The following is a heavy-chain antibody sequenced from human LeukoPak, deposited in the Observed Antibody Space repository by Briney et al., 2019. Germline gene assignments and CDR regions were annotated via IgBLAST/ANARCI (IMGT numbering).Heavy chain of an antibody. J-gene: IGHJ4*02. CDR1: SGSISNYY. Sequence: SETVSLTCTVCSGSISNYYWIWMRQPPGKGLEGIRYIYTSGSTNYNPSLESRVTISVDTSKNHFSLKLGSVTAADTAVYYCARHGAQLLNTAFDYWGQGTLVTVSS. V-gene: IGHV4-4*09. CDR3: ARHGAQLLNTAFDY. D-gene: IGHD2-2*01. CDR2: IYTSGST.